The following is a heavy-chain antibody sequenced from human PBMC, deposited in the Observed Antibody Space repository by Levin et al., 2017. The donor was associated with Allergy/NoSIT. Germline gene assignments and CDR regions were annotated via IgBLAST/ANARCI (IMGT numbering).Heavy chain of an antibody. CDR3: ESTYYYDRSDFDY. CDR2: IYSAGAT. Sequence: GGSLRLSCAASGFAVNTKSMNWVRQAPGEGLEWVSVIYSAGATYYADSVKGRFTISRDDSKNTVFLQMNSLRAEDTAVYYCESTYYYDRSDFDYWGRGTLVTVCS. V-gene: IGHV3-66*01. D-gene: IGHD3-22*01. J-gene: IGHJ4*02. CDR1: GFAVNTKS.